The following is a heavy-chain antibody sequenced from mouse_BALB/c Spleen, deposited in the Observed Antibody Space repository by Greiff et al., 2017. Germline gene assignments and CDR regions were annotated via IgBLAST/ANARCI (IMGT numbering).Heavy chain of an antibody. CDR3: ARHALTAMDY. J-gene: IGHJ4*01. CDR1: GFTFSSFG. D-gene: IGHD4-1*01. V-gene: IGHV5-17*02. Sequence: EVKVVESGGGLVQPGGSRKLSCAASGFTFSSFGMHWVRQAPEKGLEWVAYISSGSSTIYYADTVKGRFTISRDNPKNTLFLQMTSLRSEDTAMYYCARHALTAMDYWGQGTSVTVSS. CDR2: ISSGSSTI.